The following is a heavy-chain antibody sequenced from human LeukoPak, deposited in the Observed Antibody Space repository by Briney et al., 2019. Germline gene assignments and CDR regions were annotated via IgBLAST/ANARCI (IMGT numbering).Heavy chain of an antibody. CDR3: AKGDGRSYYYGMDV. CDR2: ISWNSGSI. J-gene: IGHJ6*02. Sequence: GGSLRLSCAASGFTFDDYAMHWVRQAPGKGLEWVSGISWNSGSIGYADSVKGRFTISRDNAKNSLYLQMNSLRAEDTALYYCAKGDGRSYYYGMDVWGQGTTVTVSS. CDR1: GFTFDDYA. V-gene: IGHV3-9*01.